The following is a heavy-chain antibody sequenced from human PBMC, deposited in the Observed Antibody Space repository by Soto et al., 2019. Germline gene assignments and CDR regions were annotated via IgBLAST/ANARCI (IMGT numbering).Heavy chain of an antibody. Sequence: QVQLVQSGAEVKKPGASVKVSCKASGYTFTGYYMHWVRQAPGQGLEWMGWINPNSGGTNYAQKFQGWVTMTRDTSISTAYMELRRLGADDTAVYYCARGGVELYSSSPTWYFDYWGQGTLVTVSS. CDR2: INPNSGGT. J-gene: IGHJ4*02. CDR1: GYTFTGYY. D-gene: IGHD6-13*01. CDR3: ARGGVELYSSSPTWYFDY. V-gene: IGHV1-2*04.